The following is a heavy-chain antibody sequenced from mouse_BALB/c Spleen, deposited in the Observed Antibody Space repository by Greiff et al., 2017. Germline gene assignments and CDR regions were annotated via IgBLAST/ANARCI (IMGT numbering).Heavy chain of an antibody. CDR2: IDPSDSYT. V-gene: IGHV1S127*01. CDR1: GYTFTSYW. Sequence: VQLQQPGAELVKPGASVKMSCKASGYTFTSYWMHWVKQRPGQGLEWIGTIDPSDSYTSYNQKFKGKATLTVDTSSSTAYMQLSSLTSEDSAVYYCTKKYGNYGFFDYWGQGTTLTVSS. D-gene: IGHD2-10*02. CDR3: TKKYGNYGFFDY. J-gene: IGHJ2*01.